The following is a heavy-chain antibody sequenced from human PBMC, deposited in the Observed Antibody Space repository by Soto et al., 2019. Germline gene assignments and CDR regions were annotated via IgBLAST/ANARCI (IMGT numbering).Heavy chain of an antibody. Sequence: QVQLVQSGAEVKKPGASVKVSCKASGYTFTSYAISWVRQAPGQGLEWMGWINAYNGNTNSAQKLQGRVTLTTDTSTTTAYMELSSLRSDDTAVYYCARDTAMALPDAWGQGTLVTVSS. V-gene: IGHV1-18*01. J-gene: IGHJ4*02. D-gene: IGHD5-18*01. CDR2: INAYNGNT. CDR3: ARDTAMALPDA. CDR1: GYTFTSYA.